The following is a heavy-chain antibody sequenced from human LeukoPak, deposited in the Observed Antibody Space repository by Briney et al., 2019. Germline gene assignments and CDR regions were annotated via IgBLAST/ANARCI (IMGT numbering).Heavy chain of an antibody. D-gene: IGHD5-12*01. CDR2: IYSDDST. CDR3: ARGGYSGYDRDAFDI. J-gene: IGHJ3*02. CDR1: GFTVSSNY. V-gene: IGHV3-53*04. Sequence: GGSLRLSCAASGFTVSSNYMSWVRQAPGKGLEWVSVIYSDDSTYYADSVKGRFTISRRNSKNTLYLQMNSLRAEDTAVYYCARGGYSGYDRDAFDIWGQGTMVTVSS.